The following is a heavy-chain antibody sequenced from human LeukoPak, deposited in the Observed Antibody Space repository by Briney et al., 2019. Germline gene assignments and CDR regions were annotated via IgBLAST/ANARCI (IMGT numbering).Heavy chain of an antibody. Sequence: ASVKVSCKASGYTFTGYYMHWVRQAPGQGLEWMGWINPNSGGTNYAKKFQGRVTMTRDTSISTAYMELSRLRSDDTAVYYCANYPPGIAAAGTGYWGQGTLVTVSS. D-gene: IGHD6-13*01. V-gene: IGHV1-2*02. CDR1: GYTFTGYY. CDR2: INPNSGGT. J-gene: IGHJ4*02. CDR3: ANYPPGIAAAGTGY.